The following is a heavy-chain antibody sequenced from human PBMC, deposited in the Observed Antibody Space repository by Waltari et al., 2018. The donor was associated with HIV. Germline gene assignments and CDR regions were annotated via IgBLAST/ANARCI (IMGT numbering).Heavy chain of an antibody. CDR2: INPNSGGT. CDR3: ATYDSSSFYYYGMDV. D-gene: IGHD3-22*01. J-gene: IGHJ6*02. Sequence: QVQLVQSGAEVKKPGASVKVSCKASGYTFTGYYMHWVRQAPGQGLEWMGRINPNSGGTNYAQKFQGRVTMTRDTSISTAYMELSRLRSDDTAVYYCATYDSSSFYYYGMDVWGQGTTVTVSS. CDR1: GYTFTGYY. V-gene: IGHV1-2*06.